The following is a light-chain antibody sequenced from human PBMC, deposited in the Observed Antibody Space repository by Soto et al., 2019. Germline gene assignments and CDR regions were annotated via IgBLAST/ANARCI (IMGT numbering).Light chain of an antibody. CDR3: QSYDISLSGWRV. Sequence: QSVLTQPPSVSGAPGQRVTISCTGSSSNIGADYDVHWYQHLPGTATKLLIYGNRNRPSGVPDRFSGSKSGTSASLAITGLQAEDEADYYCQSYDISLSGWRVFGGGTKLTV. CDR1: SSNIGADYD. CDR2: GNR. J-gene: IGLJ3*02. V-gene: IGLV1-40*01.